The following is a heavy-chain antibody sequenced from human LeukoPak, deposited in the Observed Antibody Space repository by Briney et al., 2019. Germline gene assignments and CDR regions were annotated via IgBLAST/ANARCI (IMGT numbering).Heavy chain of an antibody. CDR1: GYTFANYG. Sequence: ASVKVSCKASGYTFANYGINWVRQAPGQGLEWMGWISAYNGNTNYAQEFQGRVTMTTDTSTSTAYMDLRSLRSDDTAVYYCARDLDQYSGRFGGFGHDFWGQGTLVTVSS. D-gene: IGHD1-26*01. CDR2: ISAYNGNT. V-gene: IGHV1-18*01. J-gene: IGHJ4*02. CDR3: ARDLDQYSGRFGGFGHDF.